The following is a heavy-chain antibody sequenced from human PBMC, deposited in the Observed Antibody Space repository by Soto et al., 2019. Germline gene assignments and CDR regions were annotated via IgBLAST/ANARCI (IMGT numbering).Heavy chain of an antibody. V-gene: IGHV3-23*01. J-gene: IGHJ6*02. CDR1: GFTFSSYS. D-gene: IGHD5-12*01. CDR3: AKGGGYSGYDLTCRNVIDX. CDR2: ISVIGVIT. Sequence: LRLACAASGFTFSSYSMSCVRQAPGKGLEWVSAISVIGVITYYAASVKGRFTISRDNSKNTLYLQMNRLRAEETAVYYCAKGGGYSGYDLTCRNVIDXWGQGTTVTVS.